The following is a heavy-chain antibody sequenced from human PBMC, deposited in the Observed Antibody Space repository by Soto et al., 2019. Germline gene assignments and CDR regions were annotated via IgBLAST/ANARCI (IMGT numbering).Heavy chain of an antibody. V-gene: IGHV3-30-3*01. CDR3: ARDHDYGDYLFQYYYYGMDV. D-gene: IGHD4-17*01. CDR1: GFTCSSYA. J-gene: IGHJ6*02. Sequence: PGGSLRLSCAASGFTCSSYAMHWVRQAPGKGLEWVAVISYDGSNKYYADSVKGRFTISRDNAKNSLYLQMNSLRDEDTAVYYCARDHDYGDYLFQYYYYGMDVWGQGTTVTVSS. CDR2: ISYDGSNK.